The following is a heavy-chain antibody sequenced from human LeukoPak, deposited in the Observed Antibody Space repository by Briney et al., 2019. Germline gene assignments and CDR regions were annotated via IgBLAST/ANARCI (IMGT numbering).Heavy chain of an antibody. D-gene: IGHD2/OR15-2a*01. V-gene: IGHV3-30-3*01. CDR2: ISYDGSNK. CDR1: GFTFSSYA. Sequence: PGGSLRLSCAASGFTFSSYAMHWVRQAPGKGLEWVAVISYDGSNKYYADSVKGRFTISRDNSENTVYLQMSSLRAEDTAVYYCARDNTWYFDLWGRGTLVTVSS. CDR3: ARDNTWYFDL. J-gene: IGHJ2*01.